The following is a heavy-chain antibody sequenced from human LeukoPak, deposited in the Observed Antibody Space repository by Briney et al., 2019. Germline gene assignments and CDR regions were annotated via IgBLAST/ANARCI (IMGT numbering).Heavy chain of an antibody. CDR1: GFTFSSYS. J-gene: IGHJ4*02. V-gene: IGHV3-21*01. D-gene: IGHD1-26*01. CDR3: ARDRSYAFFDY. Sequence: GGSLRLSCAASGFTFSSYSMNWVRQAPGKGLEWVSSISSSSSYIYYADSVKGRFTISRDNAKNSQYLQMNSLRAEDTAVYYCARDRSYAFFDYWGQGTLVTVSS. CDR2: ISSSSSYI.